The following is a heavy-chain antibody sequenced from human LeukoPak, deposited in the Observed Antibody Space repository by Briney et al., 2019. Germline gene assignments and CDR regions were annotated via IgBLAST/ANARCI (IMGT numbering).Heavy chain of an antibody. Sequence: VSVKVSCKASGYTFTGYYMHWVRQAPGQGLEWMGWINPHTGGTNYAQKFQGRVTMTRDASISTAYMELSRLRSDDTAVYYCARPYCGGGSCHDYFDYWGQGTLVTVSS. CDR1: GYTFTGYY. V-gene: IGHV1-2*02. CDR2: INPHTGGT. J-gene: IGHJ4*02. CDR3: ARPYCGGGSCHDYFDY. D-gene: IGHD2-15*01.